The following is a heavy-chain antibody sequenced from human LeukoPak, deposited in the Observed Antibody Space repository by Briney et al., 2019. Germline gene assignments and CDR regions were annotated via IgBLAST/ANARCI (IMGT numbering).Heavy chain of an antibody. Sequence: GGSLRLSCAASGFTFSTYWMTWVRQAPGKGLEWVGFITSNSNGATAEYATSVKGRFSISRDDSTSIAYLQMNSLKSEDTGVYYCSFATSGWKATLDYWGRGSPVTVSS. D-gene: IGHD6-19*01. CDR3: SFATSGWKATLDY. J-gene: IGHJ4*02. V-gene: IGHV3-49*04. CDR1: GFTFSTYW. CDR2: ITSNSNGATA.